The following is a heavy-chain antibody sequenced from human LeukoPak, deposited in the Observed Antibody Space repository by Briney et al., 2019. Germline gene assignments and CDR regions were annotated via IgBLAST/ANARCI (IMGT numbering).Heavy chain of an antibody. Sequence: PGGSLRLSCAASGFTVSSNYMIWVRQAPGKGLEWVSVIYSGGRTYYADSVKGRFTISRDNSKNTLYLQMNSLRAEDTAVYYCARYRSGGGSAFDIWGQGTMVTVSS. CDR1: GFTVSSNY. D-gene: IGHD6-19*01. CDR3: ARYRSGGGSAFDI. V-gene: IGHV3-53*01. CDR2: IYSGGRT. J-gene: IGHJ3*02.